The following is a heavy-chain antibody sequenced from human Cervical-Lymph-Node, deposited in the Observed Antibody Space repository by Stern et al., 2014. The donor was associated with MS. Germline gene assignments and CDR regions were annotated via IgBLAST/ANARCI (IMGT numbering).Heavy chain of an antibody. CDR1: GSALSTFG. CDR2: ISSGGSTI. J-gene: IGHJ4*02. D-gene: IGHD7-27*01. Sequence: EEQLEESGGGLVQPGGSLRLSCAASGSALSTFGMNWVRQAPGKRLEWLSFISSGGSTIYDADSVKGRLTISRDNAKNSLYLQMNSLRTEDTAVYFCATGTGYFDYWGQGTLVTVSS. V-gene: IGHV3-48*01. CDR3: ATGTGYFDY.